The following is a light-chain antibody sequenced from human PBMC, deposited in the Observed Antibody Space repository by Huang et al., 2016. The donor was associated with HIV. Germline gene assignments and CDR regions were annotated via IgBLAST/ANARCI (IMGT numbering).Light chain of an antibody. J-gene: IGKJ5*01. CDR2: WAS. CDR3: QQFYSTPIT. Sequence: DIVMTQSPDSLAVSLGERATINCQSSQSLLYRSNNKNYLAWYQQKPGQPPKLLIYWASTRETGVPGQFCGSGSGTDFTLTISSLQADDVAVYNCQQFYSTPITFGQGTRLEIK. CDR1: QSLLYRSNNKNY. V-gene: IGKV4-1*01.